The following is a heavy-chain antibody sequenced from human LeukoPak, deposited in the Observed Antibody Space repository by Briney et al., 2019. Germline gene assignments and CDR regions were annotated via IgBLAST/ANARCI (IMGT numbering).Heavy chain of an antibody. J-gene: IGHJ4*02. Sequence: GASVKVSCKASGGTFSSYAISWVRQAPGQGLEWMGRIIPILGIANYAQKFQGRVTITADKSTSTAYMELSSLRSEDTAVYYCARTHFEYSSSSGHEDYWGQGTLVTVSS. CDR3: ARTHFEYSSSSGHEDY. CDR1: GGTFSSYA. CDR2: IIPILGIA. V-gene: IGHV1-69*04. D-gene: IGHD6-6*01.